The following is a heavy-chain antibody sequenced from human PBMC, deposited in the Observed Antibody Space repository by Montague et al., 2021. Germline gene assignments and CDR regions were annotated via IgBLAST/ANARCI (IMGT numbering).Heavy chain of an antibody. V-gene: IGHV3-23*01. CDR3: ARDGPRTHYFVY. J-gene: IGHJ4*02. D-gene: IGHD2-2*01. CDR2: MNAGSGNT. Sequence: SLRLSCAASGFTFSSYAMSWVRQTPGQRLEWVSTMNAGSGNTYYADSVKGRFTISRDNSKNTLYLQMNSLRAEDTAVYYCARDGPRTHYFVYWGQGALVTVPS. CDR1: GFTFSSYA.